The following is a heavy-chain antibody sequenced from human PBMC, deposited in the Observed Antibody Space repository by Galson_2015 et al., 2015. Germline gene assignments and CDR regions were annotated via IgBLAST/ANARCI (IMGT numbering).Heavy chain of an antibody. J-gene: IGHJ6*03. CDR1: GFPFRGYG. CDR3: ARDRGVYFYMDV. Sequence: LRLSCAASGFPFRGYGLHWVRQAPGKGLEWVAIIWYDGSKEYYADSVKGRFTISRDNSKNTLYLQVNSLRAEDTAVYFCARDRGVYFYMDVWGKGTTVTVSS. CDR2: IWYDGSKE. V-gene: IGHV3-33*01.